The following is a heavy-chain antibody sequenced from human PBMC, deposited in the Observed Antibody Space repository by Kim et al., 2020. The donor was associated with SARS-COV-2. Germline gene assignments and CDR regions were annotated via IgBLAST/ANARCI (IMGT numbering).Heavy chain of an antibody. CDR1: GFTFSDYY. Sequence: GGSLRLSCAASGFTFSDYYMSWIRQAPGKGLEWVSYISSSSTYTNYADSVKGRFTISRDNAKNSLYLQMNSLRAEDTAVYYCARDLRRYGMDVWGQGTTVTVSS. CDR3: ARDLRRYGMDV. CDR2: ISSSSTYT. V-gene: IGHV3-11*05. J-gene: IGHJ6*02.